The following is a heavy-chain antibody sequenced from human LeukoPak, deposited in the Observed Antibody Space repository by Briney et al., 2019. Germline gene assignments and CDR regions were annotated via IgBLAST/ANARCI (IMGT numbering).Heavy chain of an antibody. CDR2: INPSGGST. J-gene: IGHJ5*02. CDR3: ARASIPMVRGKNWFDP. Sequence: ASVKVSCEASGYTFTSYYMHWVRQAPGQGLEWMGIINPSGGSTSYAQKFQGRVTMTRDTSTSTVYMELSSLRSEDTAVYYCARASIPMVRGKNWFDPWGQGTLVTVSS. D-gene: IGHD3-10*01. CDR1: GYTFTSYY. V-gene: IGHV1-46*01.